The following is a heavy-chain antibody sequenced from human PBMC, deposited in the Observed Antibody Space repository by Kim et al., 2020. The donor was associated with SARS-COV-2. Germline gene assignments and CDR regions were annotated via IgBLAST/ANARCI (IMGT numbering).Heavy chain of an antibody. J-gene: IGHJ5*02. CDR1: GFPFTTYT. Sequence: GGSLRLSCVASGFPFTTYTMNWVRQAPGKGLEWVSGISGSGRSTYYADSVKGRFTVSRDNSKNTLYLQMNSLRVEDTAVYYCAKELRVTTATTGGDFXNSWGQGTLXTXSS. CDR2: ISGSGRST. D-gene: IGHD4-17*01. CDR3: AKELRVTTATTGGDFXNS. V-gene: IGHV3-23*01.